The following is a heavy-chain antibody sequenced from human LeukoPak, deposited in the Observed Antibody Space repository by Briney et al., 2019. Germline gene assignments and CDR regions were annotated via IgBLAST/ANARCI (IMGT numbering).Heavy chain of an antibody. J-gene: IGHJ5*02. V-gene: IGHV5-51*01. CDR3: ARHGESYGNNWFDP. Sequence: GESLKISCKSSGYSFTSYWIGLVRQMPGKGLEWKGIIYPGDSDTRFSPSLQGQVTISADKSISTAYLQRSSLKASDTAMYYSARHGESYGNNWFDPWGQGTLVTVSS. CDR1: GYSFTSYW. CDR2: IYPGDSDT. D-gene: IGHD5-18*01.